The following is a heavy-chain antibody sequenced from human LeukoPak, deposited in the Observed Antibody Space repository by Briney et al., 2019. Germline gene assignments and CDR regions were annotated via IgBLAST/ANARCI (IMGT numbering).Heavy chain of an antibody. Sequence: ASVKVSCKASGYTFTSYGISWVRQAPGQGLEWMGWISAYNGNTNYAQKLQGRVTMTTDTSTSTAYMELRSLRSDDTAVCYCARVRGIIGSGYLSGDASDIWGPGTMVTVSS. CDR1: GYTFTSYG. D-gene: IGHD3-22*01. V-gene: IGHV1-18*01. CDR2: ISAYNGNT. CDR3: ARVRGIIGSGYLSGDASDI. J-gene: IGHJ3*02.